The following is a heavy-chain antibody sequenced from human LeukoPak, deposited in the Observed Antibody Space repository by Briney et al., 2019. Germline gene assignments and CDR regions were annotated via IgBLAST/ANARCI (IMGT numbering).Heavy chain of an antibody. CDR2: INPNSGGT. Sequence: ASVKVSCKASGYTFTGYYMHWVRQAPGQGLEWMGWINPNSGGTNYAQKFQGRVTMTRDTSISTAYMELSRLRSDDTAVYYCASKGYYDFWSGYSPLRYWGQGTLVTVSS. D-gene: IGHD3-3*01. V-gene: IGHV1-2*02. CDR1: GYTFTGYY. J-gene: IGHJ4*02. CDR3: ASKGYYDFWSGYSPLRY.